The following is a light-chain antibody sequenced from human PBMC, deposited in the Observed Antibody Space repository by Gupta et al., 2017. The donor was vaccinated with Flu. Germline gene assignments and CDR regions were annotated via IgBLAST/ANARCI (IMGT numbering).Light chain of an antibody. CDR2: DDS. CDR1: NIGSKS. J-gene: IGLJ2*01. CDR3: QVWESSSDHVV. Sequence: SYVLTQPPSVSVAPGQPARITCGGNNIGSKSVHWYQQKPGQAPVLVVYDDSDRHSGIPERFSCSNSGNTATLTISRVEAGDEADYYCQVWESSSDHVVFGGGTKLTVL. V-gene: IGLV3-21*02.